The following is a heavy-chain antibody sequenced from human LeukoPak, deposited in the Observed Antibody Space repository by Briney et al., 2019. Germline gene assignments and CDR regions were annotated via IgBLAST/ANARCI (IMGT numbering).Heavy chain of an antibody. J-gene: IGHJ4*02. CDR2: IRYDGSNK. D-gene: IGHD6-19*01. CDR3: AKVGKYSSGWYTVDY. V-gene: IGHV3-30*02. CDR1: GFTFSSYG. Sequence: GGSLRLSCAASGFTFSSYGMHWVRQAPGKGLEWVAFIRYDGSNKYYADSVKGRFTISRDNSKNTLYLQMNSVRAEDTAVYYCAKVGKYSSGWYTVDYWGQGTLVTVSS.